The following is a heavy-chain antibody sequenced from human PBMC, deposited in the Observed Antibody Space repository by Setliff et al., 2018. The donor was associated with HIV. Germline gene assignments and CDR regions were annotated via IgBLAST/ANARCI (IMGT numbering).Heavy chain of an antibody. Sequence: GGSLRLSCAASGLTFSTYGMHWVRQAPGKGLEWVAFIRCDGSNKYYADSVKGRFTISRDNSKNTLYLQMNSLSADDTAVYYCASATKPYGDWPSWGQGTLVTVSS. J-gene: IGHJ4*02. D-gene: IGHD4-17*01. CDR1: GLTFSTYG. V-gene: IGHV3-30*02. CDR3: ASATKPYGDWPS. CDR2: IRCDGSNK.